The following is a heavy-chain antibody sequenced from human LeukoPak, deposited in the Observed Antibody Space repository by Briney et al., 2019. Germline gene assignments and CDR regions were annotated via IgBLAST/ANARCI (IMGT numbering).Heavy chain of an antibody. CDR1: DDSITIYY. V-gene: IGHV4-59*01. D-gene: IGHD4-23*01. Sequence: SETLSLTCTVSDDSITIYYWTWIRQPPGKGLEWIGYIYYSGSTNYNPSLKSRVTISVDTSKNQFSLKLSSVTAADTAVYYCARGGGNLGYYYYMDVWGKGTTVTISS. J-gene: IGHJ6*03. CDR3: ARGGGNLGYYYYMDV. CDR2: IYYSGST.